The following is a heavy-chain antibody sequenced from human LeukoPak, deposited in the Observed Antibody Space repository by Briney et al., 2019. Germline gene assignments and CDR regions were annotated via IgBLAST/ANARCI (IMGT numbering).Heavy chain of an antibody. Sequence: PGGSLRLSCAASGFTFSSYAMSWVRQAPGKGLEWVSAISGSGGSTYYVDSVKGRFTISRDNSKNTLYLQMNSLRAEDTAVYYCAKVPLDKYGSYGSLPFRYYFDYWGQGTLVTVSS. V-gene: IGHV3-23*01. CDR2: ISGSGGST. D-gene: IGHD1-26*01. CDR1: GFTFSSYA. CDR3: AKVPLDKYGSYGSLPFRYYFDY. J-gene: IGHJ4*02.